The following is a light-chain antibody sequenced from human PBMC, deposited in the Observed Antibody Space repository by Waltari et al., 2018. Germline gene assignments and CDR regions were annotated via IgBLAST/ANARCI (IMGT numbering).Light chain of an antibody. CDR3: SSYTTSSAPGV. J-gene: IGLJ1*01. CDR1: DRDVGAYDF. CDR2: EVS. Sequence: QSALTQPASVSGSPGQSITLSCPGTDRDVGAYDFVSWYQQHPGKAPHLIIYEVSNRPSGISNRFSASKSGNTASLTISGLQAEDEADYYCSSYTTSSAPGVFGTGTRVTVL. V-gene: IGLV2-14*01.